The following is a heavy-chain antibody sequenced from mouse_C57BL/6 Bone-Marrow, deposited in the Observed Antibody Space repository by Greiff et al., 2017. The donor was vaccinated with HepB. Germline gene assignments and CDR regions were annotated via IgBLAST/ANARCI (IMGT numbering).Heavy chain of an antibody. J-gene: IGHJ3*01. Sequence: VKLQQSGAELVKPGASVKLSCKASGYTFTSYWMHWVKQRPGQGLEWIGMIHPNSGSTNYNEKFKSKATLTVDKSSSTAYMQLSSLTSEDSAVYDCARSADDASFAYWGKGTLVTVAA. CDR1: GYTFTSYW. CDR2: IHPNSGST. CDR3: ARSADDASFAY. D-gene: IGHD2-12*01. V-gene: IGHV1-64*01.